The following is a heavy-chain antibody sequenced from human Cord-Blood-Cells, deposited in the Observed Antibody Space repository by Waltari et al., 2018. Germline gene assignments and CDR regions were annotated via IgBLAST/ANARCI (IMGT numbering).Heavy chain of an antibody. V-gene: IGHV1-2*02. CDR2: NNPKQGGT. CDR3: ARAPVSKWYNLNYDWFDP. Sequence: QVQLVQSGAEVKKPGASVKVSCKASGYTFTGYYMHWVRPAPGHGLEWMGVNNPKQGGTNYAQKFQGRGTMTRDTAISTAYMELGRLRSDDTAVYYFARAPVSKWYNLNYDWFDPWGQGTLVTGSS. D-gene: IGHD1-7*01. CDR1: GYTFTGYY. J-gene: IGHJ5*02.